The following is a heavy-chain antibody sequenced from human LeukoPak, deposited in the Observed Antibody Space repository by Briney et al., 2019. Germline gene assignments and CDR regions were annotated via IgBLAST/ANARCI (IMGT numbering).Heavy chain of an antibody. Sequence: ASVKVSCKASGYTFTGYYMHWVRQAPGQGLEWMGWINPNSGGTNYAQKFQGRVTMTRDTSISTAYMELSRLRSDDTAVYYCASTLLEWSYWASWFDPWGQGTLVTVSS. V-gene: IGHV1-2*02. CDR1: GYTFTGYY. CDR3: ASTLLEWSYWASWFDP. D-gene: IGHD3-3*01. CDR2: INPNSGGT. J-gene: IGHJ5*02.